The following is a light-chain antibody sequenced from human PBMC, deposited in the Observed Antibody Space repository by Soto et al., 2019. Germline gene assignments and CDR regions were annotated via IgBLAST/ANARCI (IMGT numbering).Light chain of an antibody. Sequence: IAMTQSPATLSVSPGESATLSCRASQSVGTNLAWYQQTPGQAPRVLIHSASTRATGIPARFSGSGSDTEFTLTISGPQSEDFAIYYCQQYNNWPPYSFGQGTKLENK. J-gene: IGKJ2*01. V-gene: IGKV3-15*01. CDR3: QQYNNWPPYS. CDR1: QSVGTN. CDR2: SAS.